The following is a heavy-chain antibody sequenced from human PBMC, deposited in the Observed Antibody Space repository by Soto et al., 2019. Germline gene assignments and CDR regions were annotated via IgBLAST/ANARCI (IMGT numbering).Heavy chain of an antibody. Sequence: GGSLRLSCAASGFTFSSYGMHWVRQAPGKGLEWVAVISYDGSNKYYADSVKGRFTISRDNSKNTLYLQMNSLRAEDTAVYYCAKDLDYGDSYFDYWGRGTLVTVSS. CDR2: ISYDGSNK. D-gene: IGHD4-17*01. CDR3: AKDLDYGDSYFDY. V-gene: IGHV3-30*18. J-gene: IGHJ4*02. CDR1: GFTFSSYG.